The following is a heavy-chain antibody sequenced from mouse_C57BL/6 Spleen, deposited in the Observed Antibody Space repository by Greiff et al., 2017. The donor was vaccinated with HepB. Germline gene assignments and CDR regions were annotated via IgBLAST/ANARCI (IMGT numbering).Heavy chain of an antibody. V-gene: IGHV1-15*01. CDR1: GYTFTDYE. Sequence: VKLMESGAELVRPGASVTLSCKASGYTFTDYEMHWVKQTPVHGLEWIGAIDPETGGTAYNQKFKGKAILTADKSSSTAYMELRSLTSEDSAVYYCTRSSRQLRPWYFDVWGTGTTVTVSS. CDR2: IDPETGGT. CDR3: TRSSRQLRPWYFDV. J-gene: IGHJ1*03. D-gene: IGHD3-2*02.